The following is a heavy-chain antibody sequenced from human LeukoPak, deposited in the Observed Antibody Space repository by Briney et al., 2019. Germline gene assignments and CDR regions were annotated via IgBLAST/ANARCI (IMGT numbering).Heavy chain of an antibody. Sequence: ASVKVSCKASGYTFTSYGISWVRQAPGQGLEWMGWISGSNGNTNYAQKLQGRVTMTTDTSTSTAYMELSRLRSDDTAVYYCAKIHSSSWYQLTNWGQGTLVTVSS. CDR1: GYTFTSYG. D-gene: IGHD6-13*01. V-gene: IGHV1-18*01. CDR3: AKIHSSSWYQLTN. J-gene: IGHJ4*02. CDR2: ISGSNGNT.